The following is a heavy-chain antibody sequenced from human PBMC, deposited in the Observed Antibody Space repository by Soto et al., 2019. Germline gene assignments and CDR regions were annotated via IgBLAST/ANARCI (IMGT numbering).Heavy chain of an antibody. CDR2: ISGLGRRT. CDR1: GFTFSDYA. J-gene: IGHJ4*02. V-gene: IGHV3-23*01. CDR3: APIQSYYFDY. D-gene: IGHD3-16*02. Sequence: LSCAASGFTFSDYAMSWVRQAPGKGLEWVSTISGLGRRTYYADSVKGRLTISRDNSKNTLYLQMNSLRSEDTAIYYCAPIQSYYFDYWGQGTLVTVSS.